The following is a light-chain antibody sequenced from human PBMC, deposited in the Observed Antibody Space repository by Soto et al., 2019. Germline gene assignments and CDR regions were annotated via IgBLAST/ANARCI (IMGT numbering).Light chain of an antibody. Sequence: QSALTQPASVSGSPGQSITISCTGTSSDVGIYNYVSWYQHHPGKAPKLMIYEVSNRPSGVSNRFSGSKSGNTASLTISGLQAEDEADYYCSSYTISSTLVFGGGTQLTVL. J-gene: IGLJ2*01. V-gene: IGLV2-14*01. CDR2: EVS. CDR1: SSDVGIYNY. CDR3: SSYTISSTLV.